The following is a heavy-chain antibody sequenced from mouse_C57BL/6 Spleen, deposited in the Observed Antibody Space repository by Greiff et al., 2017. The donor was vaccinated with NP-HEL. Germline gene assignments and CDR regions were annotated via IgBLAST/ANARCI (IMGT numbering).Heavy chain of an antibody. CDR1: GYTFTSYW. CDR2: IDPSDSYT. Sequence: QVQLQQPGAELVKPGASVKLSCKASGYTFTSYWMQWVKQRPGQGLEWIGEIDPSDSYTNYNQKFKGKATLTVDTSSSTAYMQLSSLTSEDSAVYYCARQELYLDYWGQGTTLTVSS. CDR3: ARQELYLDY. V-gene: IGHV1-50*01. J-gene: IGHJ2*01. D-gene: IGHD2-12*01.